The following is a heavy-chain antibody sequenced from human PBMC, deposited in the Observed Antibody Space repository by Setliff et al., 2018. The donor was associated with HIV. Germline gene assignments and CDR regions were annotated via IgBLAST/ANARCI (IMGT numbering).Heavy chain of an antibody. CDR1: GYTFSSYA. Sequence: EASVKVSCKASGYTFSSYAITWVRQAPGQGLEWMGSINLYKDDTHYAQKFQDRVAMTADTSTNTVYMELRSLKSDDTAMYYCATSTSRFFWNGFYQGGFGSRNSHSFENWGQGTLVTVSS. V-gene: IGHV1-18*01. D-gene: IGHD3-3*01. J-gene: IGHJ4*02. CDR3: ATSTSRFFWNGFYQGGFGSRNSHSFEN. CDR2: INLYKDDT.